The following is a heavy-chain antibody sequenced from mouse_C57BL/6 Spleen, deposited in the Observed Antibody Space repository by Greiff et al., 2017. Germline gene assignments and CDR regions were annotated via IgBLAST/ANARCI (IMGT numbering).Heavy chain of an antibody. J-gene: IGHJ2*01. CDR3: ANSLWDGLYDY. Sequence: EVKLQESGPVLVKPGASVKMSCKASGYTFTDYYMNWVKQSHGKSLEWIGVINPYNGGTSYNQKFKGKATLTVDKSSSTAYMELNSLTSEDSAVYYCANSLWDGLYDYWGQGTTLTVSS. CDR1: GYTFTDYY. D-gene: IGHD4-1*01. V-gene: IGHV1-19*01. CDR2: INPYNGGT.